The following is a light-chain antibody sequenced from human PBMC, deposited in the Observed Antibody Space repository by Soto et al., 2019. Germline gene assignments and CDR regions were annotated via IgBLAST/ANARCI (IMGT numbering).Light chain of an antibody. Sequence: QPVLTQPPSASGSPGQSVTISCTGTSSDVGDYNYVSWYQQHPGKAPKLMIYEVNKRPSGVPDRFSGSKSGNTASLTVSGLQAEDEADYYCSSYAGSLYVFGTGTKVTVL. CDR1: SSDVGDYNY. CDR3: SSYAGSLYV. J-gene: IGLJ1*01. CDR2: EVN. V-gene: IGLV2-8*01.